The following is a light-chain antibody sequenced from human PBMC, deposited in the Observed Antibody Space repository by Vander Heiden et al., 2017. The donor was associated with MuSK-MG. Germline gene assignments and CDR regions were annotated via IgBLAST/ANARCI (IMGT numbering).Light chain of an antibody. CDR2: DGS. CDR3: QQYHSLPPT. CDR1: QDIDNY. V-gene: IGKV1-33*01. Sequence: DIQMTQSPSSLSASVGDRVTITCQASQDIDNYVNWYQQKPGKPPNLLIYDGSSLETGVPSRFSGGGSGTDFTLTINSLQPEDLATYYCQQYHSLPPTFGLGPKFISN. J-gene: IGKJ3*01.